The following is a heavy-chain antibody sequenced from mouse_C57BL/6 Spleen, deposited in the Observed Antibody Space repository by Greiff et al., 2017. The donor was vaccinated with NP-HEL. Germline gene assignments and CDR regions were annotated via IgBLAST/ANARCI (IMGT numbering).Heavy chain of an antibody. CDR2: IWGVGST. V-gene: IGHV2-6*01. D-gene: IGHD3-2*02. CDR1: GFSLTSYG. CDR3: ASEDSSGPFAY. Sequence: VQLKESGPGLVAPSQSLSITCTVSGFSLTSYGVDWVRQSPGKGLEWLGVIWGVGSTNYNSALKSKLSISKDNSKCQVFLKMNSLQTDDTAMYYCASEDSSGPFAYWGQGTLVTVSA. J-gene: IGHJ3*01.